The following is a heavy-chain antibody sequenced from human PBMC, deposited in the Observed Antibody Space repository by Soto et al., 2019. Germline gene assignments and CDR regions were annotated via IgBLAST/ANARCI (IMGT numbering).Heavy chain of an antibody. CDR3: ASPRTTGTSSYYYGMDV. CDR1: GFTFSSYS. CDR2: ISSSSSYI. J-gene: IGHJ6*02. V-gene: IGHV3-21*01. Sequence: PGGSLRLSCAASGFTFSSYSMNWVRQAPGKGLEWVSSISSSSSYIYYADSVKGRFTISGDNAKNSLYLQMNSLRAEDTAVYYCASPRTTGTSSYYYGMDVWGQGTTVTVSS. D-gene: IGHD1-1*01.